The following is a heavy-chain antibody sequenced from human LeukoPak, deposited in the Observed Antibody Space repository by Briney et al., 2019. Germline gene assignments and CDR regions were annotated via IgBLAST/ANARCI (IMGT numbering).Heavy chain of an antibody. CDR3: AIDLGDGDYAFDI. Sequence: PSETLSLTCTVSGGSISSYYWSWIRQPPGKGLEWIGYIYYSGSTNYDPSLKSRVTISVNTSKNQFSLKLSSVTAADTAVYYCAIDLGDGDYAFDIWGQGTMVTVSS. D-gene: IGHD4-17*01. V-gene: IGHV4-59*01. CDR1: GGSISSYY. J-gene: IGHJ3*02. CDR2: IYYSGST.